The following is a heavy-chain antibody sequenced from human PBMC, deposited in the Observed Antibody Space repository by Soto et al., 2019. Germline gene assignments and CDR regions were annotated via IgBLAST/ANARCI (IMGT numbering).Heavy chain of an antibody. CDR2: ITVNGNT. D-gene: IGHD1-7*01. CDR3: ARESGENWTYEAH. J-gene: IGHJ1*01. Sequence: QVQQLESGPGLVKPWDTLPLTCTVSGAYISDFSWSWIRQPAGKGLEWIGRITVNGNTQYNPSFRSRVTMSMDTSRNQFSLNLQSATAADTALYYCARESGENWTYEAHWGQGTLVTVSS. V-gene: IGHV4-4*07. CDR1: GAYISDFS.